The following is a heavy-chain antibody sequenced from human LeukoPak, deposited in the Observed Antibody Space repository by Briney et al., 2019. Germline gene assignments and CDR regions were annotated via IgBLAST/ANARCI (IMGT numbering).Heavy chain of an antibody. CDR2: IKQDGSEK. V-gene: IGHV3-7*01. J-gene: IGHJ5*02. CDR1: GFTFSSYA. D-gene: IGHD3-22*01. CDR3: AKYPGSTMIVVWFDP. Sequence: GGSLRLSCAASGFTFSSYAMSWVRQAPGKGLEWVASIKQDGSEKHYVDSVKGRFTISRDNAKNSLYLQMNSPRADDTAVYYCAKYPGSTMIVVWFDPWGQGTLVTVSS.